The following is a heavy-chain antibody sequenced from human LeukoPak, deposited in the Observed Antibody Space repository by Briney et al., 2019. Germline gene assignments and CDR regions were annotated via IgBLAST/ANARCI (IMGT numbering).Heavy chain of an antibody. D-gene: IGHD6-13*01. CDR2: IYYSGST. J-gene: IGHJ3*02. CDR3: ARGYSSSWSPDAFDI. V-gene: IGHV4-30-4*01. CDR1: GGSISSGDYY. Sequence: SETLSLTCTVSGGSISSGDYYWSWIRQPPGKGLEWIGYIYYSGSTYYNPSLKGRVTISVDTSKNQFSLKLSSVTAADTAVYYCARGYSSSWSPDAFDIWGQGTMVTVSS.